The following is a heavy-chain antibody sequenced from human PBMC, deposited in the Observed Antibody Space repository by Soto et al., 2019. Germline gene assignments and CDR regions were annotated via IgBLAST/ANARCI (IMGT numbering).Heavy chain of an antibody. CDR1: GGSFSGYY. CDR3: ARGDRSAAGRSGSRLDY. J-gene: IGHJ4*02. D-gene: IGHD6-13*01. Sequence: QVQLQQWGAGLLKPSETLSLTCAVYGGSFSGYYWSWIRQPPGMGLEWIGEINHSGSTNYNPSLKSRVTISVDTSKNQFSLKLSSVTAADTAVYYCARGDRSAAGRSGSRLDYWGQGTLVTVSS. V-gene: IGHV4-34*01. CDR2: INHSGST.